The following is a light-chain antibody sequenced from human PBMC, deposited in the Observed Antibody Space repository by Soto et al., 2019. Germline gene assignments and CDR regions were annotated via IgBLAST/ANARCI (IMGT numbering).Light chain of an antibody. CDR1: QSISSN. CDR2: RTS. CDR3: QQYNNWPRAT. Sequence: ETVMTQSPATLSVSPGERATLSCRASQSISSNLAWYQQKPGQAPRLLMFRTSTRATGVPARFSGSGSGTEFNITISSLQSEDFAVYYYQQYNNWPRATFGGGTKVEIK. J-gene: IGKJ4*01. V-gene: IGKV3-15*01.